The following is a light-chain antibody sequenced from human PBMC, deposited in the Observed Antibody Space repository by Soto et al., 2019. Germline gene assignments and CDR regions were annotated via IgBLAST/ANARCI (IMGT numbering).Light chain of an antibody. V-gene: IGKV2-28*01. CDR2: LGS. Sequence: EIVRTQSPPSLTVAPGEPASISCRSSQRLLHSNGNTFLDWYLQKPGQSPQLLIYLGSNRASGVPDRVSGSEAGTDFTLKISRVEAEDAGVYYCMQALETPYTFGQGTKLEIK. J-gene: IGKJ2*01. CDR3: MQALETPYT. CDR1: QRLLHSNGNTF.